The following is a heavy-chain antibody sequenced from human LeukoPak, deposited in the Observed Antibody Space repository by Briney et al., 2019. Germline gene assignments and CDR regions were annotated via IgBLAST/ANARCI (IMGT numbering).Heavy chain of an antibody. D-gene: IGHD1-26*01. CDR1: GFTFGDYA. Sequence: GSLRLSCSASGFTFGDYAMSWFRQAPGKGLEWVGFIRSRAFGGTTEYAASVKGRFTISRDDSKSIAYLQMNSLKAEDTAVYYCTREGTQLWELLDYWGQGTLVTVSS. CDR2: IRSRAFGGTT. V-gene: IGHV3-49*03. J-gene: IGHJ4*02. CDR3: TREGTQLWELLDY.